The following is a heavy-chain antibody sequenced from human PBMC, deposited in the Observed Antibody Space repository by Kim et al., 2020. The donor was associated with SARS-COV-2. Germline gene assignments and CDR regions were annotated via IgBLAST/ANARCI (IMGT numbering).Heavy chain of an antibody. J-gene: IGHJ4*02. CDR1: GFTFSSYA. D-gene: IGHD6-6*01. CDR3: AKPVSSSSRLGSPFDY. Sequence: GGSLRLSCAASGFTFSSYAMSWVRQAPGKGLEWVSVIYSGGSSTYYADSVKGRFTISRDNSKNTLYLQMNSLRAEDTAVYYCAKPVSSSSRLGSPFDYWGQGTLVTVSS. V-gene: IGHV3-23*03. CDR2: IYSGGSST.